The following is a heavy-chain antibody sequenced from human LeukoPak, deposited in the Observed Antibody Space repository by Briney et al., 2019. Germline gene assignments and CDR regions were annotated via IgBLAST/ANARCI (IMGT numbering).Heavy chain of an antibody. V-gene: IGHV4-59*01. D-gene: IGHD1-26*01. Sequence: SETLSLTCTVSGGSISSYYWSWIRQPPGKGLEWIGYIYYSGSTNYNPSLKSRVTISVDTSKNQFSLKLSSVTAADTAVYYCARDKVGATRHDAFDIWGQGTMVTVSS. J-gene: IGHJ3*02. CDR3: ARDKVGATRHDAFDI. CDR1: GGSISSYY. CDR2: IYYSGST.